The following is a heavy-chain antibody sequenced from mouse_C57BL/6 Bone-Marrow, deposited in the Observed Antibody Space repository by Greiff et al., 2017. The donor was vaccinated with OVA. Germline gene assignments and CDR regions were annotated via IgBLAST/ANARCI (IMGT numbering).Heavy chain of an antibody. Sequence: VQLQQSGAELVRPGASVKLSCTASGFTIKDDYMHWVKQRPEQGLEWIGWIDPENGDTEYASKFQGKATITADKSSNTAYLQLSSLTSEDTAVYYCTAYAMDYWGQGTSVTVSS. CDR3: TAYAMDY. J-gene: IGHJ4*01. CDR1: GFTIKDDY. CDR2: IDPENGDT. V-gene: IGHV14-4*01.